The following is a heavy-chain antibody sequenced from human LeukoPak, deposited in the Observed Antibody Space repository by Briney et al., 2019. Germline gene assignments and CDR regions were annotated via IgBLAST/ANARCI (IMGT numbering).Heavy chain of an antibody. CDR2: INLGESEK. D-gene: IGHD4-23*01. CDR1: GFTFSAHW. CDR3: AKYGGNSGMAFDI. V-gene: IGHV3-7*01. Sequence: PGGSLRLSCAASGFTFSAHWMSWVRQAPGKGLEWVANINLGESEKRYVNSVKGRFTISRDNAKNSLYLQMNSLRAEDTAIYYCAKYGGNSGMAFDIWGQGTVVTVSS. J-gene: IGHJ3*02.